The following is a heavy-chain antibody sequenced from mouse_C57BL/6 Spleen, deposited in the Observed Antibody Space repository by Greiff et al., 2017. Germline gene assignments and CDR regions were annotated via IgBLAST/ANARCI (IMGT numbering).Heavy chain of an antibody. Sequence: EVKLMESGGGLVQPGGSLKLSCAASGFTFSDYYMYWVRQTPEKRLEWVAYISNGGGSTYYPDTVKGRFTISRDNAKNTLYLQMSRLKSEDTAMYYCARSDLLWSYYFDYWGQGTTLTVSS. CDR1: GFTFSDYY. CDR3: ARSDLLWSYYFDY. V-gene: IGHV5-12*01. J-gene: IGHJ2*01. D-gene: IGHD2-1*01. CDR2: ISNGGGST.